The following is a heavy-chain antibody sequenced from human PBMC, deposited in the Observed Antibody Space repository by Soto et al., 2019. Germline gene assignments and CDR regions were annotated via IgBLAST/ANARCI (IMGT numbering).Heavy chain of an antibody. CDR1: GFTFSRYG. CDR3: ARDPSEGRVGNWFES. D-gene: IGHD2-2*01. CDR2: ISMTTSYV. J-gene: IGHJ5*01. Sequence: EVQLVESGGGLVKPGGSLRLSCADSGFTFSRYGMSWVRQAPGKGLEWVSSISMTTSYVYYADSVKGRFSISRDNAKNILYLEMYALRTEDTAVYYCARDPSEGRVGNWFESWGQGTLVAVSS. V-gene: IGHV3-21*06.